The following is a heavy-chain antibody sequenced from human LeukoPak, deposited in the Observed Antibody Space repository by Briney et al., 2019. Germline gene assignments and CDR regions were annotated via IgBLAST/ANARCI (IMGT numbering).Heavy chain of an antibody. V-gene: IGHV1-8*01. CDR2: MNPNNGKT. J-gene: IGHJ5*02. Sequence: GASVKVSCKASGYTFITYDINWVRQATGQGREWMGWMNPNNGKTGYAQKFQGRVSMTRDTATSTAYMELSSLRSEDTAVYYWARGHAKAYGDLQIDWFDPWGQGTLVTVSS. CDR3: ARGHAKAYGDLQIDWFDP. CDR1: GYTFITYD. D-gene: IGHD4-17*01.